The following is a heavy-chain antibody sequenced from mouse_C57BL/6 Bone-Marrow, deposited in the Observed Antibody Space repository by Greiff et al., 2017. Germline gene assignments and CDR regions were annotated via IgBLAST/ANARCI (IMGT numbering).Heavy chain of an antibody. D-gene: IGHD2-10*02. CDR2: IFPGSGST. Sequence: QVQLQQSGPELVKPGASVKISCKASGYTFTDYYINWVKQRPGQGLEWIGWIFPGSGSTYYNEKFKGKATLTVDKSSSTAYMLLSSLTSEDSAVYFCARDLYGNYGGYFYYAMDDWGQGTSVTVSS. CDR3: ARDLYGNYGGYFYYAMDD. V-gene: IGHV1-75*01. J-gene: IGHJ4*01. CDR1: GYTFTDYY.